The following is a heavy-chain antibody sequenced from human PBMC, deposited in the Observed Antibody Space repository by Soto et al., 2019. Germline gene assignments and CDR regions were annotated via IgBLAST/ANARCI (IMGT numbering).Heavy chain of an antibody. CDR1: GYRFTTYG. V-gene: IGHV1-18*01. Sequence: XAVKVACKVSGYRFTTYGIKWVRQAPGQGLEWVGWFNPDNQNTNYAQKFQYRVSLTTDSSTNTAYMELRDLRSDDTAVYYCARVRFGDPFDFWGQGSLVTVSS. D-gene: IGHD3-16*01. J-gene: IGHJ4*02. CDR2: FNPDNQNT. CDR3: ARVRFGDPFDF.